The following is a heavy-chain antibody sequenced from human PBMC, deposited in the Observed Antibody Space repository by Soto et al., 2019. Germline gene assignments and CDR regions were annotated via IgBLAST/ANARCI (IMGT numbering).Heavy chain of an antibody. CDR1: GYTFTSYY. V-gene: IGHV1-46*01. CDR3: ARESVAMVRGVIAYYYYGMDV. CDR2: INPSGGST. J-gene: IGHJ6*02. Sequence: ASVKVSCKASGYTFTSYYMHWVRQAPGQGLEWMGIINPSGGSTSYAQKFQGRVTMTRDTSTSTVYVELSSLRSEDTAVYYCARESVAMVRGVIAYYYYGMDVWGQGTTVTVSS. D-gene: IGHD3-10*01.